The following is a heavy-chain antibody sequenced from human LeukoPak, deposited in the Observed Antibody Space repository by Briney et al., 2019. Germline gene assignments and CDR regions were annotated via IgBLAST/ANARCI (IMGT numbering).Heavy chain of an antibody. D-gene: IGHD2-15*01. CDR1: GFTFTSSA. V-gene: IGHV1-58*02. J-gene: IGHJ4*02. CDR2: IVVGSGNT. CDR3: AASALGYCSGGSCYRSGGYFDY. Sequence: ASVKVSCKASGFTFTSSAMQWVRQARGQRLEWIGWIVVGSGNTNYAQKFQERVTITRDMSTSTAYMELSSLRSEDTAVYYRAASALGYCSGGSCYRSGGYFDYWGQGTLVTVSS.